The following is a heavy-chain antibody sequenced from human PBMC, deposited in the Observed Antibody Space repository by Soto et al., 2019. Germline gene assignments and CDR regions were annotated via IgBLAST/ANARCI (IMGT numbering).Heavy chain of an antibody. CDR2: IKQDGSEK. CDR1: GFTFSSYW. J-gene: IGHJ3*02. CDR3: ARDLDYYDSSGYYPDAFDI. D-gene: IGHD3-22*01. V-gene: IGHV3-7*03. Sequence: PGGSLRLSCAASGFTFSSYWMSWFRQAPWKWLEWVANIKQDGSEKYYVDSVKGRFTISRDNAKNSLYLQMNSLRAEDTAVYYCARDLDYYDSSGYYPDAFDIWGQGTMVTVSS.